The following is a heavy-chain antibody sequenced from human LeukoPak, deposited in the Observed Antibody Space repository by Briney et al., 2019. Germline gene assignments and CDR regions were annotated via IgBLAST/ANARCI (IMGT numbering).Heavy chain of an antibody. Sequence: SETLSLTCTVSGGSISNYYWSWIRQSPVKGLEWIGFIYYSGSTNYNPSLKSRVTISVDTSKNQFSLKLSSVTAADTAVYYCARVVGCGGDCYSGISDYWGQGTLVTVSS. CDR2: IYYSGST. D-gene: IGHD2-21*02. CDR1: GGSISNYY. V-gene: IGHV4-59*01. J-gene: IGHJ4*02. CDR3: ARVVGCGGDCYSGISDY.